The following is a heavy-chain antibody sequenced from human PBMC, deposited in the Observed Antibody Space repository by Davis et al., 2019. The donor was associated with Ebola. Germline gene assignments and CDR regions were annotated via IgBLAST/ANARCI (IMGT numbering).Heavy chain of an antibody. D-gene: IGHD4-17*01. CDR1: GGSFSGYY. V-gene: IGHV4-34*01. CDR3: AREPYGDSYYFDY. CDR2: INHSGST. Sequence: SETLSLTCAVYGGSFSGYYWSWIRQPPGKGLEWIGEINHSGSTNYNPSLKSRVTISVDKSKNQFSLKLSSVTAADTAVYYCAREPYGDSYYFDYWGQGTLVTVSS. J-gene: IGHJ4*02.